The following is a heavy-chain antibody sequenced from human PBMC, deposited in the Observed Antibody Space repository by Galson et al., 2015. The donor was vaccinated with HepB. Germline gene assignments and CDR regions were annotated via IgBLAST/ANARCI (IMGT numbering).Heavy chain of an antibody. CDR2: IWYDGSNK. D-gene: IGHD3-22*01. Sequence: SLRLSCAASGFTFSSYGMHWVRQAPGKGLEWVAVIWYDGSNKYYADSVKGRFPISRDNSKNTLYLQMNSLRAEDTAVYYCAREVGYYDSSGQGYYFDYWGQGTLVTVSS. V-gene: IGHV3-33*08. CDR3: AREVGYYDSSGQGYYFDY. J-gene: IGHJ4*02. CDR1: GFTFSSYG.